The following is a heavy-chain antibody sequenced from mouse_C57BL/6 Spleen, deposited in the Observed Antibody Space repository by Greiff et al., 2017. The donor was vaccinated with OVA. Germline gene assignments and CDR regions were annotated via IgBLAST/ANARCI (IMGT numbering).Heavy chain of an antibody. Sequence: VQLQQSGAELMKPGASVKLSCKATGYTFTGYWIEWVKQRPGHGLEWIGEILPGSGSTNYNEKFKGKATFTADTSSNTAYMQLSILTTKDSAIYDCERSDDYDGGCAMDYWGQGTSVTVSS. CDR2: ILPGSGST. CDR3: ERSDDYDGGCAMDY. V-gene: IGHV1-9*01. CDR1: GYTFTGYW. J-gene: IGHJ4*01. D-gene: IGHD2-4*01.